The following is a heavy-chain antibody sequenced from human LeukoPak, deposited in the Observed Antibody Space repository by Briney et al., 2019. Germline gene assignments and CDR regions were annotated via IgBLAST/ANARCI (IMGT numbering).Heavy chain of an antibody. V-gene: IGHV3-33*07. J-gene: IGHJ5*02. Sequence: PGGSLRLSCAAAGFTFRRYGMTWVRQAPGKGLEWVATIRSGGGNKYYADSVRGRFTISRDNAKNTMYLLLNNLTVADTALYYCAKPLDHGYFAWPAGDSWGQGTLVIVSS. CDR3: AKPLDHGYFAWPAGDS. CDR1: GFTFRRYG. CDR2: IRSGGGNK. D-gene: IGHD6-25*01.